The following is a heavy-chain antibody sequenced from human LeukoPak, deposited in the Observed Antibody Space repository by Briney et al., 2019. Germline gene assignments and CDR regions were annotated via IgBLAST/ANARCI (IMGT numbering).Heavy chain of an antibody. CDR2: IDPSDSYT. CDR1: GYSFTSYW. CDR3: ARQPIADFWSGYSENWFDP. D-gene: IGHD3-3*01. Sequence: GESLQISCQGSGYSFTSYWISWVRQMPGKGLEWMGRIDPSDSYTNYSPSFQGHVTISADKSISTAYLQWSSLKASDTAMYYCARQPIADFWSGYSENWFDPWGQGTLVTVSS. V-gene: IGHV5-10-1*01. J-gene: IGHJ5*02.